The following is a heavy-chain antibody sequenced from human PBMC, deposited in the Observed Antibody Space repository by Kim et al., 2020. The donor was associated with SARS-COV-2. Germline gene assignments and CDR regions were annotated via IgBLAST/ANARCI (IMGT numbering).Heavy chain of an antibody. Sequence: SETLSLTCTVSGGSISSGGYYWSWIRQHPGKGLEWIGYIYYSGSTYYNPSLKSRVTISVDTSKNQFSLKLSSVTAADTAVYYCAAMVRGVIGSDYWGQGTLVTVSS. D-gene: IGHD3-10*01. CDR3: AAMVRGVIGSDY. V-gene: IGHV4-31*03. CDR2: IYYSGST. J-gene: IGHJ4*02. CDR1: GGSISSGGYY.